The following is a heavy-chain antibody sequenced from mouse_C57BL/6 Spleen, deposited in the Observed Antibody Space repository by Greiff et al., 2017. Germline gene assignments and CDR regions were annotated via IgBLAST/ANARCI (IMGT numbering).Heavy chain of an antibody. CDR2: IYPSDSET. V-gene: IGHV1-61*01. CDR1: GYTFTSYW. J-gene: IGHJ3*01. Sequence: VQLQQPGAELVRPGSSVKLSCKASGYTFTSYWMDWVKQRPGQGLEWIGNIYPSDSETHYNQKFKDKATLTVDKSSSTAYMQLSSLTSEDSAVYYCASDYYGSSYGAWFAYWGQGTLVTVSA. CDR3: ASDYYGSSYGAWFAY. D-gene: IGHD1-1*01.